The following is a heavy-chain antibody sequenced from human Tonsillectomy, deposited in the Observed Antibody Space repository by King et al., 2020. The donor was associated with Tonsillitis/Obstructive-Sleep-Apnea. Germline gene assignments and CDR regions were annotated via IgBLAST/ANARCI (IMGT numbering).Heavy chain of an antibody. CDR2: INHSGST. Sequence: VQLQQWGAGLLKPSENLSLTCAVYGGSFSGYYWSWIRQPPGKGLEWIGEINHSGSTNYNPSLTSRVTISVDTSKNQFSLKLSSVTAADTAVYYCARSGASTMVRGVIRTGRGYYMDVWGKGTTVTVSS. CDR3: ARSGASTMVRGVIRTGRGYYMDV. J-gene: IGHJ6*03. D-gene: IGHD3-10*01. CDR1: GGSFSGYY. V-gene: IGHV4-34*01.